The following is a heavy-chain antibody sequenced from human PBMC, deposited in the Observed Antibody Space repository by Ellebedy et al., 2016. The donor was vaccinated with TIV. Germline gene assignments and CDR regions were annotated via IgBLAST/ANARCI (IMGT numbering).Heavy chain of an antibody. J-gene: IGHJ4*02. D-gene: IGHD2-15*01. CDR3: TTDEGGTRY. CDR2: SKSKRDVEST. V-gene: IGHV3-15*07. Sequence: PGGSLRLSCAASGFNFGNAWMNWVRQAPGKGLEWVGRSKSKRDVESTDYVAPVKGGFTISRDDSKATLYLQMHSLKTEDTAVYYCTTDEGGTRYWGQGTLVTVSS. CDR1: GFNFGNAW.